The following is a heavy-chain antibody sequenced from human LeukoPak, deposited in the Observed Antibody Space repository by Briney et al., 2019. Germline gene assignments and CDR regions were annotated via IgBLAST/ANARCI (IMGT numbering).Heavy chain of an antibody. Sequence: SQTLSLTCAISGDSVSRNTVAWNWIRQSPSRGLEWLGRTYYRSQWYSDYAESVKGRITINPDTSKNQLSLQLNSVTPEDTAVYYCARYQVSQGRETTPFDYWGQGTLVTVSS. CDR3: ARYQVSQGRETTPFDY. V-gene: IGHV6-1*01. D-gene: IGHD1-14*01. CDR1: GDSVSRNTVA. J-gene: IGHJ4*02. CDR2: TYYRSQWYS.